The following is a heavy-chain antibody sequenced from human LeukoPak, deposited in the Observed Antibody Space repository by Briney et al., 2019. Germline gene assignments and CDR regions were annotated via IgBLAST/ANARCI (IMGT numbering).Heavy chain of an antibody. D-gene: IGHD6-6*01. CDR2: INSNGNT. Sequence: GGSLRLSCAASGFTVSSNYMSWVRQAPGKGLEWVSGINSNGNTYNADSVKGRFTISRDNSKNTLYLQMNSLRVEDTAVYYCAKDQVGWTSSRFDPWGQGTVVTVSS. V-gene: IGHV3-53*01. CDR1: GFTVSSNY. J-gene: IGHJ5*02. CDR3: AKDQVGWTSSRFDP.